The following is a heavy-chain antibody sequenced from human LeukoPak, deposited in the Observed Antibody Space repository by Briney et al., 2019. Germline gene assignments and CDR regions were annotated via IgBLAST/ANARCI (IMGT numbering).Heavy chain of an antibody. Sequence: ASVKVSCKASGYTFTGYYVHWVRQAPGQGLEWMGWINPNSGGTNYAQKFQGRVTMNRDTSISTAYMELSRLRSDDTAVYYCARDALRNRHWGAWFDPWGQGTLVTVSS. CDR1: GYTFTGYY. V-gene: IGHV1-2*02. CDR2: INPNSGGT. CDR3: ARDALRNRHWGAWFDP. J-gene: IGHJ5*02. D-gene: IGHD7-27*01.